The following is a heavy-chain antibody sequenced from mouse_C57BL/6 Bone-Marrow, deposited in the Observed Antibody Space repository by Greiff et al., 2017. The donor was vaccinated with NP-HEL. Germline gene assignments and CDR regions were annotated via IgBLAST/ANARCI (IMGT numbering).Heavy chain of an antibody. CDR3: ARSGVYDGYYTYYYAMDY. J-gene: IGHJ4*01. CDR1: GYTFTDYY. V-gene: IGHV1-19*01. D-gene: IGHD2-3*01. Sequence: EVQLQQSGPVLVKPGASVKMSCKASGYTFTDYYMNWVKQSHGKSLEWIGVINPYNGGTSYNQKFKGKATLTVDKSSSTAYMELNSLTSEDSAVYYCARSGVYDGYYTYYYAMDYWGQGTSVTVSS. CDR2: INPYNGGT.